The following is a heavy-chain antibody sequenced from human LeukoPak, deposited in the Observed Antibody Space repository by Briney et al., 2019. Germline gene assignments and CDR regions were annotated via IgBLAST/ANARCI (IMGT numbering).Heavy chain of an antibody. D-gene: IGHD1-26*01. J-gene: IGHJ2*01. Sequence: GGSLRLSCAASGFTFSSYAMHRVRQAPGKGLEWVAVISYDGSNKYYADSVKGRFTISRDNSKNTLYLQMNSLRAEDTAVYYCASIQYSGSYYSWFFDLWGRGTLVTVSS. V-gene: IGHV3-30-3*01. CDR2: ISYDGSNK. CDR1: GFTFSSYA. CDR3: ASIQYSGSYYSWFFDL.